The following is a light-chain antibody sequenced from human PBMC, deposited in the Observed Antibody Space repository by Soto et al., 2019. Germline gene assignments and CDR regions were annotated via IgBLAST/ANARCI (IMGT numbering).Light chain of an antibody. CDR3: QQYNDYSWT. V-gene: IGKV1-5*03. CDR2: KAS. Sequence: RASQSISAWLAWYQQRPGKAPRLLIYKASTLEIGVPSRFSGSGSGTQFTLTISSLQPADAAIYYCQQYNDYSWTFGQGTKVDIK. CDR1: QSISAW. J-gene: IGKJ1*01.